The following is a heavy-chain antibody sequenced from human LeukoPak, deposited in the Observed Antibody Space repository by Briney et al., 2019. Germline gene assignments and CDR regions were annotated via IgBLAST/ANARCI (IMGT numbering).Heavy chain of an antibody. D-gene: IGHD4-17*01. V-gene: IGHV3-48*03. CDR1: GFTFSSYE. J-gene: IGHJ1*01. CDR3: AKDPSHYGDYTEYFQH. Sequence: PGGSLRLSCAASGFTFSSYEMNWVRQAPGKGLEWVSYISSSGSTIYYADSVKGRFTISRDNSKSTLYLQMNSLRAEDTAVYYCAKDPSHYGDYTEYFQHWGQGALVTVSS. CDR2: ISSSGSTI.